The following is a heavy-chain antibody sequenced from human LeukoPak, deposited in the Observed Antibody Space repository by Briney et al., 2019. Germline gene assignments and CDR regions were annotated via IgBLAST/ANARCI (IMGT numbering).Heavy chain of an antibody. CDR1: GYTFTGYY. CDR3: ARISYAVPSGSFDP. CDR2: IDPNSGGT. J-gene: IGHJ5*02. V-gene: IGHV1-2*02. Sequence: ASVKVSCKAAGYTFTGYYMHWVRQAPGQGLEWMGWIDPNSGGTNYAQKFQGRVTMTRDTSISTAYMELSRLRSDDTAVYYCARISYAVPSGSFDPWGQGTLVTVSS. D-gene: IGHD3-10*01.